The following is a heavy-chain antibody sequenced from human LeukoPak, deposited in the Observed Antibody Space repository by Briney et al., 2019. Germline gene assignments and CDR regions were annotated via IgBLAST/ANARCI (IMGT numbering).Heavy chain of an antibody. Sequence: SETLSLTCTVSGGSISSSSYYWSWIRQPAGKGLEWIGRIYTSGGTNYNPSLKSRVTISVDTSKNQFSLKLSSVTAADTAVYYCARAGTEYSSSPMGHDAFDIWGQGTMVTVSS. D-gene: IGHD6-6*01. V-gene: IGHV4-61*02. CDR3: ARAGTEYSSSPMGHDAFDI. CDR2: IYTSGGT. J-gene: IGHJ3*02. CDR1: GGSISSSSYY.